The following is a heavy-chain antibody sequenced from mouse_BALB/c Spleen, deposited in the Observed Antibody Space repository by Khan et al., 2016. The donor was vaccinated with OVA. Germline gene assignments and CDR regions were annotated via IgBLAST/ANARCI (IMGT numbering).Heavy chain of an antibody. D-gene: IGHD1-3*01. CDR1: GYSITSDYA. CDR2: ISYSGST. V-gene: IGHV3-2*02. Sequence: EVQLQEAGPGLVKPSQSLSLTCTVTGYSITSDYAWNWIRQFPGNKLEWMGYISYSGSTSYNPSLKSRISITRDTSKNQFFLQLNSVTTEDTATYHCARSSSSSRFDSWGQGTTLTVSS. J-gene: IGHJ2*01. CDR3: ARSSSSSRFDS.